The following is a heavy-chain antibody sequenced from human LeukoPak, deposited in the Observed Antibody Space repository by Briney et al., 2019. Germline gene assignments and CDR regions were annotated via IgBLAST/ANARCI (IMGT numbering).Heavy chain of an antibody. CDR2: TYYGSKWYN. CDR1: GDSVSSNSAA. V-gene: IGHV6-1*01. CDR3: ARERGKEGYSSSWDHDAFDI. D-gene: IGHD6-13*01. Sequence: SQTLSLTCAISGDSVSSNSAAWNWIRQSPSRGLEWLGRTYYGSKWYNDYAVSVKSRITINPDTSKNQFSLQLNSVTPEDTAVYYCARERGKEGYSSSWDHDAFDIWGQGTMVTVSS. J-gene: IGHJ3*02.